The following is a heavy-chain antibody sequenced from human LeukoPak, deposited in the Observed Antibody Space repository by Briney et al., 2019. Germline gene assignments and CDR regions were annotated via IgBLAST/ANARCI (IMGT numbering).Heavy chain of an antibody. V-gene: IGHV1-2*02. CDR2: INPNSGGT. J-gene: IGHJ2*01. Sequence: ASVKVSCKASGYTFTGYYMHWVRQAPGQGLEWMGWINPNSGGTNYAQKFQGRVTMTRDTSISTASQEQGGLEPDDTDVYYCARDSCGGGGCHYWYFDLWGRGTLVTVSS. CDR3: ARDSCGGGGCHYWYFDL. CDR1: GYTFTGYY. D-gene: IGHD6-19*01.